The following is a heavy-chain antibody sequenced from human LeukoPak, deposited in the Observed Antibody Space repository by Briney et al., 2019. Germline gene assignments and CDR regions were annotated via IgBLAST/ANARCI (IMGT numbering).Heavy chain of an antibody. CDR1: GFTFSSYA. J-gene: IGHJ4*02. CDR2: ISSSGGST. V-gene: IGHV3-23*01. Sequence: GGSLRLSCAVSGFTFSSYAMSWVRQAPGRGLEWVSGISSSGGSTPHADSVKGRFTISRDNSKNTLYLQMNSLRAEDTAVYYCANGRITMVRGVIITGGGFDYWGQGTLVTVSS. CDR3: ANGRITMVRGVIITGGGFDY. D-gene: IGHD3-10*01.